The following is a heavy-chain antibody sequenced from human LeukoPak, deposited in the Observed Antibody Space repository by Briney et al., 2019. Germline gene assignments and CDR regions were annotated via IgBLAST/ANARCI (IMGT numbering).Heavy chain of an antibody. J-gene: IGHJ5*02. CDR1: GGSFSSYY. D-gene: IGHD3-3*01. V-gene: IGHV4-59*01. Sequence: AEALSLTCAVSGGSFSSYYRRWVRQPPGKGLEWVGHIYYSGSTNYYPAPTSRVTISVDTSKNQFSLKLSSVTAADTAVYYCARLSDYDFWSGYYNRDVNWFDLWGQGTLVTVSS. CDR3: ARLSDYDFWSGYYNRDVNWFDL. CDR2: IYYSGST.